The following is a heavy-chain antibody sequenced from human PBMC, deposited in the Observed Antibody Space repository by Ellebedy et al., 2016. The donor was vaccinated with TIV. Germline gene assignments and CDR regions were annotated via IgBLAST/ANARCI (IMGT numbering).Heavy chain of an antibody. CDR2: ILNDGSVT. CDR3: ARGVVPAVYGMDV. V-gene: IGHV3-30*03. D-gene: IGHD2-2*01. Sequence: GGSLRLXXAASGFTFSRYGMQWVRQAPGKGLEWVAVILNDGSVTYYADSVKGRFTISRDNSKNTLYLQMNSLRAEDTAVYYCARGVVPAVYGMDVWGQGTTVTVSS. J-gene: IGHJ6*02. CDR1: GFTFSRYG.